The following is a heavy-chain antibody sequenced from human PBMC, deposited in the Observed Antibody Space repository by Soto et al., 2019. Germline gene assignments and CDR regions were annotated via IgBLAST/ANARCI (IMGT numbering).Heavy chain of an antibody. D-gene: IGHD6-13*01. V-gene: IGHV1-69*02. CDR2: IIPILGIA. CDR1: GGTFSSYT. J-gene: IGHJ4*02. CDR3: ARSGREAAAGTRY. Sequence: QVQLVQSGAEVKKPGSSVKVSCKASGGTFSSYTISWVRQAPGQGLEWMGRIIPILGIANYAQKFQGRVTITADKSTSPAYMERSSLRSEDTAVYYCARSGREAAAGTRYWGQGTLVTVSS.